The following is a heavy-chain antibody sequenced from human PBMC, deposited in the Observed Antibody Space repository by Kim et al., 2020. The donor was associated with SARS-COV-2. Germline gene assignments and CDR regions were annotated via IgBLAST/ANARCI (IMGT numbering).Heavy chain of an antibody. J-gene: IGHJ4*02. CDR2: IYHSGST. Sequence: SETLSLTCIVSGDSISSTNNYWGWIRQPPGRGLEWIGTIYHSGSTYYNPSLKSRVTISVDTYKSHFSLRLKSGTVADTAIYYCARQSGIAARQVSDYWGQGTLVTVSS. CDR3: ARQSGIAARQVSDY. D-gene: IGHD6-6*01. V-gene: IGHV4-39*01. CDR1: GDSISSTNNY.